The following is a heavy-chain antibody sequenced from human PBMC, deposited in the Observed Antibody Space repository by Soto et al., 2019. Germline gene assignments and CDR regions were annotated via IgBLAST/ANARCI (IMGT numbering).Heavy chain of an antibody. D-gene: IGHD3-10*01. J-gene: IGHJ4*02. CDR1: GFTVSSNY. Sequence: PGGSLRLSCAASGFTVSSNYMSWVRQAPGKGLEWASVIYSGGSTYYADSVKGRFTISRDNSKNTLYLQMNSLRAEDTAVYYCARVAGDYGSESPYYFDYWGQGTLVTVSS. CDR2: IYSGGST. V-gene: IGHV3-66*01. CDR3: ARVAGDYGSESPYYFDY.